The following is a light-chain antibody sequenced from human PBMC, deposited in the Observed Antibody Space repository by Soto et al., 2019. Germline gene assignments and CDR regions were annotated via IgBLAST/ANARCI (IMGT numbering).Light chain of an antibody. CDR3: LQYHNLWA. Sequence: EIVMTQSPVTLSVSPGERATLSCRASQSVSSNLDWYQQKPGQAPRLLIYGASTRATGIPARFSGSASGTEFTLTISSLQSEDFTVYSCLQYHNLWAFGQGTKVDIK. V-gene: IGKV3-15*01. J-gene: IGKJ1*01. CDR1: QSVSSN. CDR2: GAS.